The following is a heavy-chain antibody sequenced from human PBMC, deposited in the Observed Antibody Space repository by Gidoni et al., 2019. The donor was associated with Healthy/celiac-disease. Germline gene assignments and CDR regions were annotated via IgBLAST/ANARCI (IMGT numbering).Heavy chain of an antibody. CDR1: GFTFRSYW. D-gene: IGHD1-1*01. Sequence: EVQLVESGGGFVQPGGSLRLSCAASGFTFRSYWRHWVRQAPGKGLVWVSRINSDGSSTSYADSVKGRFTSSRDNAKNTLYLQMNSLRAEDTAVYYCARVEYGLERQPFDYWGQGTLVTVSS. CDR3: ARVEYGLERQPFDY. CDR2: INSDGSST. J-gene: IGHJ4*02. V-gene: IGHV3-74*01.